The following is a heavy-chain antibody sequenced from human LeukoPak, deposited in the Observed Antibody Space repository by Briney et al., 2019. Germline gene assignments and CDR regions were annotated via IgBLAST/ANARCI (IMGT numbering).Heavy chain of an antibody. CDR1: GYTFTSYD. CDR2: MNPNSGNT. V-gene: IGHV1-8*01. Sequence: GASVKVSCKASGYTFTSYDIHWVRQATGQGLEWMGWMNPNSGNTGYAQKFQGRVTMTRNTSISTAYMELSSLRSEDTAVYYCARNPANDCGGNDQDYWGQGTLVTVSS. D-gene: IGHD4-23*01. CDR3: ARNPANDCGGNDQDY. J-gene: IGHJ4*02.